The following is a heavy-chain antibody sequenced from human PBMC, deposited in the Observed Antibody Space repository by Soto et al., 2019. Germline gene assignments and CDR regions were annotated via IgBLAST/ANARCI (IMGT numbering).Heavy chain of an antibody. CDR1: GGFISSGDYY. Sequence: QVQLQESGPGLVKPSQTLSLTCTVSGGFISSGDYYWNWIRQLPGKGLEWIGYIEHSGSSFYNPSLKGRVALALDTSKNQFSLKLNSVTAADTAVYYCAREVVPATVDFYYCYIDFWGKGTTVTVSS. CDR3: AREVVPATVDFYYCYIDF. J-gene: IGHJ6*03. CDR2: IEHSGSS. V-gene: IGHV4-31*03. D-gene: IGHD2-2*01.